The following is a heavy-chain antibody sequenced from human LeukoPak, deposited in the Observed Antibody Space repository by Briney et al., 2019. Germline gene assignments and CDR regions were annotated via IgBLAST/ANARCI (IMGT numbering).Heavy chain of an antibody. CDR3: ARDYRRITMVRGVHAGFYYFDY. CDR1: GFTFSSYE. CDR2: ISSSGSTI. D-gene: IGHD3-10*01. Sequence: GGSLRLSCAASGFTFSSYEMNWVRQAPGKGLEWVSYISSSGSTIYYADSVKVRFTISRDNAKNSLYLQMNSLRAEDTAVYYCARDYRRITMVRGVHAGFYYFDYWGQGTLVTVSS. V-gene: IGHV3-48*03. J-gene: IGHJ4*02.